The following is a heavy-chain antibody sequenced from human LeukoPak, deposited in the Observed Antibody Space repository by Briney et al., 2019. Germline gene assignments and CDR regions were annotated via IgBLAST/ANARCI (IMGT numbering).Heavy chain of an antibody. J-gene: IGHJ4*02. D-gene: IGHD6-13*01. CDR1: GGSISSYY. Sequence: LSEALSLTCTVSGGSISSYYWSWIRQPPGKGLEWIGYIYYSGSTNYNPSLKSRVTISVDTSKNQFSLKLSSVTAADTAVYYCARDQGYSSSWDYWGQGTLVTVSS. CDR2: IYYSGST. V-gene: IGHV4-59*01. CDR3: ARDQGYSSSWDY.